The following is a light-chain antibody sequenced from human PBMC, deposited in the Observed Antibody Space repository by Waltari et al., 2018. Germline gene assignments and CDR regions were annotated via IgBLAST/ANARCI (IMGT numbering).Light chain of an antibody. CDR2: EVS. CDR3: SSYTSSSTLGV. V-gene: IGLV2-14*01. J-gene: IGLJ2*01. CDR1: SRDVGGYNY. Sequence: SALTQPASVSGSPGQAITISCHGTSRDVGGYNYVVWYQQHPGKAPKHMIYEVSNRPSGVSNRFSGSKSGNTASLTISGLQAEDEADYYCSSYTSSSTLGVFGGGTKLTVL.